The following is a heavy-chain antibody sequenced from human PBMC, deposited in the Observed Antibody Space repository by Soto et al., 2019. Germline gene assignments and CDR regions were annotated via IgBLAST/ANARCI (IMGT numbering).Heavy chain of an antibody. CDR1: GFTFSSYG. Sequence: QVQLVESGGGVVQPGRSLRLSCAASGFTFSSYGMHWVRQAPGKGLEWVAVIWYDGSNKYYADSVKGRFTISRDNSKNTLYLQMNSLRAEDTAVYYCARDNATMVRGEVGWFDPWGQGTLVIVSS. CDR2: IWYDGSNK. V-gene: IGHV3-33*01. CDR3: ARDNATMVRGEVGWFDP. D-gene: IGHD3-10*01. J-gene: IGHJ5*02.